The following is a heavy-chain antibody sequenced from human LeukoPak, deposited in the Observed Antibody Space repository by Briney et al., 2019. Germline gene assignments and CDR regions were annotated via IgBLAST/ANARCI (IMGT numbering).Heavy chain of an antibody. J-gene: IGHJ4*02. D-gene: IGHD3-10*01. CDR1: GGSISSYY. Sequence: SETLSLTCTVSGGSISSYYWSWIRQPPGKGLEWIGYIYYSGSTNYNASLKSRVTISVDTSKNQFSLKLSSVTAADTAVYYCARRGGDYWGQGTLVTVSS. CDR2: IYYSGST. V-gene: IGHV4-59*08. CDR3: ARRGGDY.